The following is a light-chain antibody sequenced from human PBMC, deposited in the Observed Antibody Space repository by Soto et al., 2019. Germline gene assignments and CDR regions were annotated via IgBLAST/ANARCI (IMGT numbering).Light chain of an antibody. J-gene: IGKJ1*01. Sequence: EIVLTQSPGTLSLSPGERATLSCRASQSVTSTYLSWYQQKPGQPPRLLIYGASSRATGIPDRFSGGGSGTGFTLTISRLEPEDFAVYYCQQYGSSPQSFGQGTKVDIK. CDR3: QQYGSSPQS. CDR2: GAS. CDR1: QSVTSTY. V-gene: IGKV3-20*01.